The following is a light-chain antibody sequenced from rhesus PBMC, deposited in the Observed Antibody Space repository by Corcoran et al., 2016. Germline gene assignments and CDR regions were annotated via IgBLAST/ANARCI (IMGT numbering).Light chain of an antibody. Sequence: DIQMTQSPSSLSASVGDRLTITCRASENVNNYLHCYQQKPGKAPMLLIYAASTLQIGVPSRFSGSGSGTDYTFTISSLQPEDVATYYCQHSYGTPFTFGPGTKVDIK. V-gene: IGKV1-74*01. J-gene: IGKJ3*01. CDR1: ENVNNY. CDR2: AAS. CDR3: QHSYGTPFT.